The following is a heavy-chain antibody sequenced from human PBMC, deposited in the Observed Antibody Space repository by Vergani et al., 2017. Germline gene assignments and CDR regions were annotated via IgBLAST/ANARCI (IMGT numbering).Heavy chain of an antibody. J-gene: IGHJ4*02. CDR2: ISYDGSNK. Sequence: QVQLVESGGGVVQPGRSLRLSCAASGFTFRSYAMHWVRQAPGKGLEWVAVISYDGSNKYYADSVKGRFTISRDNSKNTLYLQMNSLRAEDTAVYYCARDRLDFDYWGQGTLVTVSS. V-gene: IGHV3-30-3*01. CDR1: GFTFRSYA. CDR3: ARDRLDFDY.